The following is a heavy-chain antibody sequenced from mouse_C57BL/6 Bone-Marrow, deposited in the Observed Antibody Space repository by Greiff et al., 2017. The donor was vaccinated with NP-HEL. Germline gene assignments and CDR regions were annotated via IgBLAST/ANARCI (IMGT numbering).Heavy chain of an antibody. CDR1: GYTFTSYW. J-gene: IGHJ4*01. CDR2: IHPNSGST. Sequence: QVQLQQPGAELVKPGASVKMSCKASGYTFTSYWMHWVKQRPGQGLEWIGMIHPNSGSTNYNEKFKSKATLTVDKSSSTAYMQLSSLTSEDSAVDYCASPNYGSSYDYAMDYWGQGTSVTVSS. V-gene: IGHV1-64*01. CDR3: ASPNYGSSYDYAMDY. D-gene: IGHD1-1*01.